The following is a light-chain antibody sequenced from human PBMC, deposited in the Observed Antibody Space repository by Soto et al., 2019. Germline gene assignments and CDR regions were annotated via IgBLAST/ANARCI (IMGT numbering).Light chain of an antibody. V-gene: IGKV3-15*01. CDR1: QSVSSN. J-gene: IGKJ1*01. CDR2: GAF. CDR3: QQYNDSPLT. Sequence: EILLTQSPCTLALSPGERAALSCRASQSVSSNLAWYQPKPGQAPSLLIYGAFTRATGIPARFSGTGSGTEFTLTISSLRSEDFAIYCCQQYNDSPLTVGQGGKVDNK.